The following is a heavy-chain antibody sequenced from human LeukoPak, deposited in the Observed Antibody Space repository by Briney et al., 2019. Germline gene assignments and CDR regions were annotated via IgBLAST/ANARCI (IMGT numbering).Heavy chain of an antibody. CDR3: ARDPVYYYDSSGYYKTTDY. J-gene: IGHJ4*02. D-gene: IGHD3-22*01. Sequence: ASVKVSCKASGYTFTSYGISWVRQAPGQGLEWMGWISAYNGNTNYAQKLQGRVTMTTDTSTSTAYMELRSLRSDDTAVYYCARDPVYYYDSSGYYKTTDYWGQGTLVTVSS. CDR2: ISAYNGNT. CDR1: GYTFTSYG. V-gene: IGHV1-18*01.